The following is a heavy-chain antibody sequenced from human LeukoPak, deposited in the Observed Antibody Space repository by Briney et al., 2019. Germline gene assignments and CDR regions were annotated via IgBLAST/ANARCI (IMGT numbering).Heavy chain of an antibody. CDR1: GYTFTPYW. J-gene: IGHJ4*02. V-gene: IGHV1-2*02. Sequence: ASVTVSCTASGYTFTPYWLHWVRQAPGQGLEWMGWIKPDSGGPTYAKEFQGRVTMTTDTSITTAYMELSGLRSDDTAVYYCARIFASGSFYSHWGQGTLVTVSS. CDR3: ARIFASGSFYSH. CDR2: IKPDSGGP. D-gene: IGHD3-10*01.